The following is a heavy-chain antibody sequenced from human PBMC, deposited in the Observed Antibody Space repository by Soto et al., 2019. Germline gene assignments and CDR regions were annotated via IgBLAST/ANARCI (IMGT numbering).Heavy chain of an antibody. J-gene: IGHJ4*02. CDR3: AEGGGGLELRD. CDR1: GLTFSNYY. CDR2: VSGSGAII. Sequence: EVQLLESGGGLVQPGGSLRLSCAASGLTFSNYYMNWVRQAPGKGLEWVSVVSGSGAIIYYADSVKGRFTITRDNSKNMLYLQMNSLRPEDMAVYYCAEGGGGLELRDWGQGTLVTVSS. V-gene: IGHV3-23*01. D-gene: IGHD1-7*01.